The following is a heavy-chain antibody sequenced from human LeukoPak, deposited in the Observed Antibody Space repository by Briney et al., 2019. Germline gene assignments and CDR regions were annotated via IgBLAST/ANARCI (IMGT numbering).Heavy chain of an antibody. CDR3: ARQQLVEGYYYYYMDV. J-gene: IGHJ6*03. Sequence: SETLSLTCTVSGGSISSRSYYWGWIRQPPGKGLEWIGSIYYSGSTYYNPSLKSRVTISVDTSKNQFSLKLSSVTAADTAVYYCARQQLVEGYYYYYMDVWGKGTTVTVSS. V-gene: IGHV4-39*01. CDR1: GGSISSRSYY. D-gene: IGHD6-13*01. CDR2: IYYSGST.